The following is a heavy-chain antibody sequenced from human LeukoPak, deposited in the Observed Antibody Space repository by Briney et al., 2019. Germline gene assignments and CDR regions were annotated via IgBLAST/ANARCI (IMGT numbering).Heavy chain of an antibody. CDR3: ARDYYGSGVDAFDI. V-gene: IGHV5-51*01. CDR2: IYPGDSDT. D-gene: IGHD3-10*01. CDR1: GYSFTTYW. Sequence: GESLKISCQGSGYSFTTYWIGWVRQMPGKGLEWMGIIYPGDSDTRYSPSFQGQVTISADKSIGTAYLQWSSLKASDTAMYYCARDYYGSGVDAFDIWGQGTMVTVSS. J-gene: IGHJ3*02.